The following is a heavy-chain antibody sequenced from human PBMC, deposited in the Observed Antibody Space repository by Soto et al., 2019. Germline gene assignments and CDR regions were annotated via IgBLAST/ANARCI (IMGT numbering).Heavy chain of an antibody. V-gene: IGHV4-59*01. Sequence: SETLSLTCTVSGGSISSYYWSWIRQPPGKGLEWIGYIYYSGTTNYNPSLKSRVAISIDTSKNQSSLKLRSVTAADTAVYYCARSGQDTTVTYFYYYGMDVWGQGTTVTVSS. CDR3: ARSGQDTTVTYFYYYGMDV. D-gene: IGHD4-4*01. CDR2: IYYSGTT. CDR1: GGSISSYY. J-gene: IGHJ6*02.